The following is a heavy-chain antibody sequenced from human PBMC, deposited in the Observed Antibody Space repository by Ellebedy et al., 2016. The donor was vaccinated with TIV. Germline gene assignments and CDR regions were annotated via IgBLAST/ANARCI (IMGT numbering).Heavy chain of an antibody. Sequence: GESLKISCAASGFNFRIYAMHWVRQAPGKGLEWVAFISYDGSETAFADPVKGRFTISRDNSRSTVELQMNQMRDDDTALYYCASGLRSLEDVGLYDYWGQGTLVTVSS. J-gene: IGHJ4*02. V-gene: IGHV3-30*04. CDR2: ISYDGSET. CDR1: GFNFRIYA. D-gene: IGHD3-10*01. CDR3: ASGLRSLEDVGLYDY.